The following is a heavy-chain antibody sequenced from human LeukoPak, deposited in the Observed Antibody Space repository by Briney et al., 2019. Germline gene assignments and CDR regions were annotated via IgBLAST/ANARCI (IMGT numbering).Heavy chain of an antibody. J-gene: IGHJ6*02. D-gene: IGHD2-15*01. CDR2: INPSGGST. Sequence: ASVKVSCKASGYTFTSYYMHWVRQAPGQGLEWMGIINPSGGSTSYAQKFQGRVTMTRDMSTSTVYMELSSLRSEDTAVYYCARDEDIVVVVAEPGGMDVWGQGTTVTVSS. CDR3: ARDEDIVVVVAEPGGMDV. V-gene: IGHV1-46*01. CDR1: GYTFTSYY.